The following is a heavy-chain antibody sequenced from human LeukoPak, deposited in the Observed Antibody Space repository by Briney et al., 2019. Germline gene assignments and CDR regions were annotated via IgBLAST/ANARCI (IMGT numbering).Heavy chain of an antibody. J-gene: IGHJ5*02. CDR1: GFTFSSYG. CDR2: ISGSGGST. V-gene: IGHV3-23*01. CDR3: AKEDYDFWSGYLLWFDP. Sequence: GGSLRLSCAASGFTFSSYGMHWVRQAPGKGLEWVSAISGSGGSTYYADSVKGRFTISRDNSKNTLYLQMNSLRAEDTAVYYCAKEDYDFWSGYLLWFDPWGQGTLVTVSS. D-gene: IGHD3-3*01.